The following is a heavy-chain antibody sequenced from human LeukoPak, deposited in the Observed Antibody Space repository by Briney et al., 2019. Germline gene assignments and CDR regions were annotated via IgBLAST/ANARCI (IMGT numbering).Heavy chain of an antibody. D-gene: IGHD3-10*01. CDR3: AKDRIWFGEANYYGMDV. CDR2: ISYDGSNK. V-gene: IGHV3-30*18. Sequence: GGSLRLSCAASGFTFSSYGMHWVRQAPGKGLEWVAVISYDGSNKYYADSEKGRFTISRDNSKNTLYLQMNSLRAEDTAVYYCAKDRIWFGEANYYGMDVWGQGTTVTVSS. J-gene: IGHJ6*02. CDR1: GFTFSSYG.